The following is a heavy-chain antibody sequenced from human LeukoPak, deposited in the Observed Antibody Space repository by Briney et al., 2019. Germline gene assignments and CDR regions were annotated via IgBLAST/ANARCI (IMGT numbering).Heavy chain of an antibody. CDR1: GFTVSSNY. CDR3: ARDFGLSYWGGAFFDY. CDR2: IYSGGST. J-gene: IGHJ4*02. Sequence: GGSLRLSCAASGFTVSSNYMSWVRQAPGKGLEWVSVIYSGGSTYYADSVKGRFTISRDNSKNTLYLQMNSLRAEDTAVYYCARDFGLSYWGGAFFDYWGQGTLVTVSS. D-gene: IGHD1-26*01. V-gene: IGHV3-53*01.